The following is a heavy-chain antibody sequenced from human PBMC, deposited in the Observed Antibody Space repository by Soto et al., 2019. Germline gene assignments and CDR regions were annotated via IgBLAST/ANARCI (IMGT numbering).Heavy chain of an antibody. D-gene: IGHD6-19*01. Sequence: LRLSCAASGFTFSSYAMSWVRQAPGKGLEWVPAISGSGGSTYYADSVKGRFTISRDNSKNTLYLQMNSLRAEDTAVYYCAKDTDRLFRYSSGWYLKGGAFDIWGQGTMVTVSS. CDR1: GFTFSSYA. CDR2: ISGSGGST. J-gene: IGHJ3*02. V-gene: IGHV3-23*01. CDR3: AKDTDRLFRYSSGWYLKGGAFDI.